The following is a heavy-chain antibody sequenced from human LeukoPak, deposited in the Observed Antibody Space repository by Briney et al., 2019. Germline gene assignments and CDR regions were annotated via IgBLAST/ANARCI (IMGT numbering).Heavy chain of an antibody. J-gene: IGHJ5*02. V-gene: IGHV4-34*01. CDR2: INHSGST. CDR3: ARAALIAAAGRSWFDP. Sequence: SETLSLTCAVYGGSFSGYYWRWIRQPPGKGLEWIGEINHSGSTNYHPSLKRRLIISVDTSKNQFSLKLSSVTAADTAVYCCARAALIAAAGRSWFDPWGQGTLVSVSS. D-gene: IGHD6-13*01. CDR1: GGSFSGYY.